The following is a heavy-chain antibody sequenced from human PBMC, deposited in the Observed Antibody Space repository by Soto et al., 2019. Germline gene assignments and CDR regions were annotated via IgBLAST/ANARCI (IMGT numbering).Heavy chain of an antibody. CDR3: ASQDTAMDYGMDV. CDR2: IYYSGST. CDR1: GGSISSYY. D-gene: IGHD5-18*01. J-gene: IGHJ6*02. Sequence: TVSGGSISSYYWSWIRQPPGKGLEWIGYIYYSGSTNYNPSLKSRVTISVDTSKNQFSLKLSSVTAADTAVYYCASQDTAMDYGMDVWGQGTTVTVSS. V-gene: IGHV4-59*01.